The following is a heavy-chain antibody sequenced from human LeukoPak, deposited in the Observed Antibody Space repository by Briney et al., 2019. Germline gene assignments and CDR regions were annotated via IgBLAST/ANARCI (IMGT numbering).Heavy chain of an antibody. CDR1: GFTFSSYG. V-gene: IGHV3-21*01. Sequence: PGGSLRLSCAASGFTFSSYGMNWVRQAPGKGLEWVSSISRSSSYIYYADSVKGRFTISRDNAKNSLYLQMNSLRAEDTAVYYCARETMTTVTLGDAFDIWGQGTMVTVSS. CDR2: ISRSSSYI. CDR3: ARETMTTVTLGDAFDI. J-gene: IGHJ3*02. D-gene: IGHD4-11*01.